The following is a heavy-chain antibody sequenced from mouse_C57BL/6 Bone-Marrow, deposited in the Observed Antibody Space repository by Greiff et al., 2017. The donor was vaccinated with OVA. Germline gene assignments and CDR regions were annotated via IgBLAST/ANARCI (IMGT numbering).Heavy chain of an antibody. CDR1: GFGFNTYA. Sequence: EVKLVESGGGLVQPKGSLKLSCAASGFGFNTYAMNWVRQAPGKGLEWVARIRRKGNNYATYYADSVKDRFTISRDDSESMLYRQMNNLKTEDTAMYYCVRHYVYWYFDVWGTGTTVTVSS. J-gene: IGHJ1*03. CDR3: VRHYVYWYFDV. CDR2: IRRKGNNYAT. V-gene: IGHV10-1*01.